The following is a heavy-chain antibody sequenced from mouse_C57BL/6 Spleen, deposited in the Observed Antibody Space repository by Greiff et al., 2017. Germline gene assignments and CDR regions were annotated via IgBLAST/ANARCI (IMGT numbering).Heavy chain of an antibody. Sequence: QVQLQQSGAELARPGASVKLSCKASGYTFTSYGISWVKQRTGQGLEWIGEIYPRSGNTYYNEKFKGKATLTDDKSSSTAYMELRSLTSEDSAVYFCAREGENYGGYFDYWGQGTTLTVSS. CDR1: GYTFTSYG. J-gene: IGHJ2*01. CDR3: AREGENYGGYFDY. CDR2: IYPRSGNT. V-gene: IGHV1-81*01. D-gene: IGHD1-1*02.